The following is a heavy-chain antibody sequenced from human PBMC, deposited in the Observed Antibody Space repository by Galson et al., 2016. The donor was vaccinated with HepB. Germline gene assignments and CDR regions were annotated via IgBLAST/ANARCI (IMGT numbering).Heavy chain of an antibody. Sequence: SVKVSCKASGYTFTSYYMHWVRQAPGQGLEWMGILIPSGGSTTYAQKFQGRVTMTRDTSTSTVYMELSSLRSEDTAVYYCARGSSGHVEIDYWGQGTLVTVSS. J-gene: IGHJ4*02. CDR3: ARGSSGHVEIDY. CDR1: GYTFTSYY. V-gene: IGHV1-46*01. D-gene: IGHD6-19*01. CDR2: LIPSGGST.